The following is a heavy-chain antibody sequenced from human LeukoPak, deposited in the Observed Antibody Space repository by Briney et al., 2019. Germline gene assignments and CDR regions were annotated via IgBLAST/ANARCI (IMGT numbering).Heavy chain of an antibody. J-gene: IGHJ6*04. CDR3: AELGITMIGGV. Sequence: QAGGSLRLSCAGSGFTFRNYEMSWVRQAPGKGLEWVSYISSSGSTIYYADSVKGRFTISRDNAKNSLYLQMNSLRAEDTAVYYCAELGITMIGGVWGKGTTVTISS. CDR2: ISSSGSTI. V-gene: IGHV3-48*03. CDR1: GFTFRNYE. D-gene: IGHD3-10*02.